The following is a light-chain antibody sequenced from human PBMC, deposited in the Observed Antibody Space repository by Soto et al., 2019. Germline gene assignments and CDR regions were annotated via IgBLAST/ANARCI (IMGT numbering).Light chain of an antibody. J-gene: IGLJ1*01. Sequence: QSALTQPPSASGTPGQRVTISCSGSSSNIGSDFVYWYQQLPGTAPKLLIYHNYQRPSGVPDRFSGSKSGTSGSLAISDLRSEDEADYYCSARDDSLSAYVFGAGTKVTVL. CDR3: SARDDSLSAYV. CDR2: HNY. CDR1: SSNIGSDF. V-gene: IGLV1-47*01.